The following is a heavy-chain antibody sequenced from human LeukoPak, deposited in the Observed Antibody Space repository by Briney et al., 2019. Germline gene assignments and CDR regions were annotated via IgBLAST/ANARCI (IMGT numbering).Heavy chain of an antibody. CDR2: IWYDGSNK. V-gene: IGHV3-33*01. J-gene: IGHJ4*02. CDR3: ARASLSGYGFDY. D-gene: IGHD5-12*01. CDR1: GFTFSSYG. Sequence: GGSLRLSCAASGFTFSSYGMHWVGQAPGKGLEWVAVIWYDGSNKYYADSVKGRFTISRDNSKNTLYLQMNSLRAEDTAVYYCARASLSGYGFDYWGQGTLVTVSS.